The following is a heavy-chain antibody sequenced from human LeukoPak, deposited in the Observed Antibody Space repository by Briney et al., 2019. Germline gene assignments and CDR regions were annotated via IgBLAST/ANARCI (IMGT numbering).Heavy chain of an antibody. J-gene: IGHJ4*02. Sequence: SETLSLTCTVSGGSISSSSYYWGWIRQPPGKGLEWIGYIYYSGSTNYNPSLKSRVTISVDTSKNQFSLKLSSVTAADTAVYYCARSSVLVGGAFDYWGQGTLVTVSS. V-gene: IGHV4-61*05. CDR2: IYYSGST. CDR3: ARSSVLVGGAFDY. CDR1: GGSISSSSYY. D-gene: IGHD2-15*01.